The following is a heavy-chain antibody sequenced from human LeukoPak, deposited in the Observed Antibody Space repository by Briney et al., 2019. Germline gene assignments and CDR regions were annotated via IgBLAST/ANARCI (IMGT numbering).Heavy chain of an antibody. V-gene: IGHV1-18*01. Sequence: GASVKVSCKASGYTFTSYGISWVRQAPGQGLEWMGWISAYNGNTNYAQKLQGRVTMTTDTSTSTAYMELRSLRSDDTAVYYCARDSQMAPAYYYMDVWGKGTTVTVSS. CDR1: GYTFTSYG. J-gene: IGHJ6*03. D-gene: IGHD5-24*01. CDR2: ISAYNGNT. CDR3: ARDSQMAPAYYYMDV.